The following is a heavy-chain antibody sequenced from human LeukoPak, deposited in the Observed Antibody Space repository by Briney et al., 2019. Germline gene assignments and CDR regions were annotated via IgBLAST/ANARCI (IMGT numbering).Heavy chain of an antibody. CDR1: GGSISRYY. J-gene: IGHJ4*02. V-gene: IGHV4-59*01. CDR2: VYYSGST. CDR3: ARALYSDYLYFDY. D-gene: IGHD4-11*01. Sequence: SETLSLTCTVSGGSISRYYWSWIRQPPGKGLEWIGYVYYSGSTNYNPSLKSRVTISVDTSKNQFSLKLSSVTAADTAVYYCARALYSDYLYFDYWGQGTLLTVSS.